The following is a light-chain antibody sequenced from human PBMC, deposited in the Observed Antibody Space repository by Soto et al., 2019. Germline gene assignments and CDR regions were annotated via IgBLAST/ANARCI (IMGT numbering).Light chain of an antibody. CDR3: GTWDSSMSAAGWV. CDR2: HND. V-gene: IGLV1-51*01. J-gene: IGLJ3*02. CDR1: SFNIGNNY. Sequence: QSVFTQPPSVSAAPGQKVTISCSGSSFNIGNNYVSWFQQLPGAAPKLLIYHNDKRPSGIPDRFSGSKSGTSATLGITGLQTGDEADYYCGTWDSSMSAAGWVFGGGTKLTVL.